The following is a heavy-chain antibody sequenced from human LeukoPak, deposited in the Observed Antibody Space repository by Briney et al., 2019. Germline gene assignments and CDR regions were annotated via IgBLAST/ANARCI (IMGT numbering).Heavy chain of an antibody. J-gene: IGHJ4*02. CDR2: ISDTGATT. CDR1: GFTFSSYA. V-gene: IGHV3-23*01. Sequence: QTGGSLRLSCAGSGFTFSSYAMSWVRQAPGKGREWVSAISDTGATTYDAHSVKGRFTISRDNSRSTLYLQINSLRAEDTALYYCAKDTSIGRYCTNGVCSPFDYWGQGTLVTVSS. D-gene: IGHD2-8*01. CDR3: AKDTSIGRYCTNGVCSPFDY.